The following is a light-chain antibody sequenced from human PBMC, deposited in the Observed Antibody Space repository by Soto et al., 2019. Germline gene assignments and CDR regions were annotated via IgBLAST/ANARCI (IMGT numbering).Light chain of an antibody. V-gene: IGKV1-27*01. CDR1: QCIINY. J-gene: IGKJ4*01. CDR3: QNYNSAPLT. Sequence: SQMTQSPSSLSASVGDRVTITCRASQCIINYLSWYQQKPAKVPKLLIYAASTLQSAFPSRFSGSGSATEFTLTISSLQAEDVATYYCQNYNSAPLTFGGGTKVDIK. CDR2: AAS.